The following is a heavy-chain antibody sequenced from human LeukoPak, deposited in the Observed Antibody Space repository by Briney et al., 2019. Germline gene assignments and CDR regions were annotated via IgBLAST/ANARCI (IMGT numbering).Heavy chain of an antibody. J-gene: IGHJ2*01. CDR3: ARVGPPVDGRGYWYFDL. V-gene: IGHV3-11*01. Sequence: PGGSLRLSCAASGFTFSAYYVSWIRQAPGKGLEWASYISASGYAMYYADSVRGRFTISRDNAQNSLYLQMNSLRAEDTAVYYCARVGPPVDGRGYWYFDLWGRGTLVTVSS. CDR1: GFTFSAYY. CDR2: ISASGYAM. D-gene: IGHD5-24*01.